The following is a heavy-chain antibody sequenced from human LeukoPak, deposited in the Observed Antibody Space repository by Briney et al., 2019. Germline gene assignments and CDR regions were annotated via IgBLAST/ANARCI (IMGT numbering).Heavy chain of an antibody. J-gene: IGHJ4*02. CDR2: ISSSGTTM. D-gene: IGHD6-6*01. Sequence: PGGSLRLSCAASGFTFSSYEMNWVRQAPGKGLEWVSYISSSGTTMYYADSVKGRFTISRDNAKNSLDLQMNSLRAEDTAVYYCARDRSTYYFDYWGQGTVVTVSS. CDR3: ARDRSTYYFDY. CDR1: GFTFSSYE. V-gene: IGHV3-48*03.